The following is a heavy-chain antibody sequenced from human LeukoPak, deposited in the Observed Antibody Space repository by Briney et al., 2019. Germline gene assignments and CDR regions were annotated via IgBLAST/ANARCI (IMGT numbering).Heavy chain of an antibody. V-gene: IGHV4-59*01. CDR3: ARSAGIQLWSYGY. J-gene: IGHJ4*02. CDR1: GGSLSSYY. D-gene: IGHD5-18*01. CDR2: IYYSGST. Sequence: SETLSLTCTVSGGSLSSYYWSWIRQPPGKGLERMGYIYYSGSTNYNPSLKSRVTISVDTSKNQFPLKLSSVTAADTAVYYCARSAGIQLWSYGYWGQGTLVTVSS.